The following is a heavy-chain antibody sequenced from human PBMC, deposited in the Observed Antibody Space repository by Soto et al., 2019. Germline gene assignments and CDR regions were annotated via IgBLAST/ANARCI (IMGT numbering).Heavy chain of an antibody. Sequence: SETLPRTCSVPGYLISSGYYWGWLRQNPGKGLEWLGSIDDSGRTYKNPSLKSRVSASVDLSKNQSSLNLRSVTAADTAVYFCARDRSSGYDSYYVDYWGQRTLVTVS. CDR2: IDDSGRT. CDR3: ARDRSSGYDSYYVDY. D-gene: IGHD3-22*01. J-gene: IGHJ4*02. V-gene: IGHV4-38-2*02. CDR1: GYLISSGYY.